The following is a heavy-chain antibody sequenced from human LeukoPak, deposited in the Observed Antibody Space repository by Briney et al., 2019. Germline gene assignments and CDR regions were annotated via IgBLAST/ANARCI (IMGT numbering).Heavy chain of an antibody. CDR1: GFTVSSNS. V-gene: IGHV3-53*01. CDR2: IYSGGNT. CDR3: ASRDYYDSSGYPDAFDI. D-gene: IGHD3-22*01. J-gene: IGHJ3*02. Sequence: GGSLRLSCTVSGFTVSSNSMSWVRQAPGKGLEWVSFIYSGGNTHYSDSVKGRFTISRDNSKNTLYLQMNSLRAEDTAVYYCASRDYYDSSGYPDAFDIWGQGTMVTVSS.